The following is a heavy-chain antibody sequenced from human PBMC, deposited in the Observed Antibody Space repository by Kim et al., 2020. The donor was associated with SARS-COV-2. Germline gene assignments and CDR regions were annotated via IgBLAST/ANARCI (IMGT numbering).Heavy chain of an antibody. V-gene: IGHV1-69*13. CDR3: ATGGRSGVVIDY. J-gene: IGHJ4*02. D-gene: IGHD3-3*01. Sequence: SVKVSCKASGGTFSSYAISWVRQAPGQGLEWMGGIIPIFGTANYAQKFQGRVTITADESTSTAYMELSSLRSEDTAVYYCATGGRSGVVIDYWGQGTLVTVSS. CDR1: GGTFSSYA. CDR2: IIPIFGTA.